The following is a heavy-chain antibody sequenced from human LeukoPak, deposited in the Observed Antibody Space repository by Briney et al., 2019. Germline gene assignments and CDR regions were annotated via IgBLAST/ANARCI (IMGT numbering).Heavy chain of an antibody. Sequence: ASVKVSCKASGYTFTGYYMHWVRQAPGQGLEWMGWINPNSGGTNYAQKFQGRVTMTRDTSISTAYMELSRLRSDDTAVYYCARDWQPRNYYYYFMHVWGKGTTVTVSS. J-gene: IGHJ6*03. CDR2: INPNSGGT. CDR3: ARDWQPRNYYYYFMHV. CDR1: GYTFTGYY. D-gene: IGHD6-13*01. V-gene: IGHV1-2*02.